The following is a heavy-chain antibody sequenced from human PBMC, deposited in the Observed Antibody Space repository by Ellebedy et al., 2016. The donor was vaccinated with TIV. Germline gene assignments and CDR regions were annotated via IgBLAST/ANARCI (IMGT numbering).Heavy chain of an antibody. CDR2: ISGNGAGI. V-gene: IGHV3-23*01. D-gene: IGHD6-19*01. Sequence: GGSLRLSXAGSGFPLMSYAMTWVRQAPGKGLEWVSTISGNGAGIYYADSVKGRFTISRDNSKNTVYLQMGSLRVEDTAVYYCARGGQWLIDGFDYWGQGTLVTVPS. J-gene: IGHJ4*02. CDR1: GFPLMSYA. CDR3: ARGGQWLIDGFDY.